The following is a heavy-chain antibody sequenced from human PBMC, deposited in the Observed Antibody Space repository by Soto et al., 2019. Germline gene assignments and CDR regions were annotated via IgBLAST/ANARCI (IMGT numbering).Heavy chain of an antibody. J-gene: IGHJ5*02. D-gene: IGHD2-2*02. CDR1: GFTFSDYY. V-gene: IGHV3-11*06. CDR2: ISSSSSST. Sequence: QVHLVESGGDLVKPGGSLRLSCSASGFTFSDYYMSWIRQAPGKGLEWVSYISSSSSSTRYADSVKGRFTISRDNAKNSLYLQMNSLRAEDTAVYYCVRDSSDIVVVPAAIEGVRAPWGQVTLVTVSS. CDR3: VRDSSDIVVVPAAIEGVRAP.